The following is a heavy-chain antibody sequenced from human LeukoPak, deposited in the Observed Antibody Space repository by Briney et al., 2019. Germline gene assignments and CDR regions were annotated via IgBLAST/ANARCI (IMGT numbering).Heavy chain of an antibody. Sequence: ASVKVSCKASGYSFTSYGFSWVRQAPGQGLEWIGLISAYDGNTNYAQKLQGRVTMATDTSTSTAYMELRSLRSDDSAVYFCARIAEQHLQYYFDYWGQGTLVTVSS. J-gene: IGHJ4*02. CDR1: GYSFTSYG. CDR2: ISAYDGNT. CDR3: ARIAEQHLQYYFDY. V-gene: IGHV1-18*01. D-gene: IGHD6-13*01.